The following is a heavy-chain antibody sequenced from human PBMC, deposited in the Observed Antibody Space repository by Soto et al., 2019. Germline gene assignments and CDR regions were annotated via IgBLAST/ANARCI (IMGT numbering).Heavy chain of an antibody. V-gene: IGHV4-4*02. J-gene: IGHJ4*02. D-gene: IGHD6-13*01. CDR3: ARASATIAAAAIFDY. CDR1: GGAISSSKW. Sequence: QVQLQESGPGLVKPSGTLSLTCAVSGGAISSSKWWSWVRQPPGKGLEWIVEIYQSGSTNYNPSLESRVRMSVEKSRNQFSLKLTSVSAADTAVYYCARASATIAAAAIFDYWGQGTLVTVSS. CDR2: IYQSGST.